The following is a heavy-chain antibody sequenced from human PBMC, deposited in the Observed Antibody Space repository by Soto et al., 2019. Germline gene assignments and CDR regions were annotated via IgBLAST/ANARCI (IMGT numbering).Heavy chain of an antibody. Sequence: GASVKVSCKASGYTFTGSYMHWVRQAPGQGLEWMGWINPNSGGTNYAQKFQGRVTMTRDTSISTAYMELSRLRSDDTAVYYCAREGYREFGVVPPGPNWFDPWGQGTLVTVSS. D-gene: IGHD3-3*01. J-gene: IGHJ5*02. CDR1: GYTFTGSY. CDR2: INPNSGGT. CDR3: AREGYREFGVVPPGPNWFDP. V-gene: IGHV1-2*02.